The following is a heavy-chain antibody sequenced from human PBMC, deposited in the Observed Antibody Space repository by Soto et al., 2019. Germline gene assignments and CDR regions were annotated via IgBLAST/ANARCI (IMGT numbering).Heavy chain of an antibody. CDR1: GFTFSSYW. V-gene: IGHV3-74*01. Sequence: EVQLVESGGELVQPGGSLRLCCAASGFTFSSYWMHWVRQAPGEGLVWVSRIHSDGSSANYADSVKGRFTISRDNAQNTLYLQMNSLRAEDTAVYHCARGGRGSYYPDYRGQGTLVTVSS. CDR3: ARGGRGSYYPDY. D-gene: IGHD3-10*01. J-gene: IGHJ4*02. CDR2: IHSDGSSA.